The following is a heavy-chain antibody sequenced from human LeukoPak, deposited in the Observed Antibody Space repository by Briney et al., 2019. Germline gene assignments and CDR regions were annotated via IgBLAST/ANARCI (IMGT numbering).Heavy chain of an antibody. D-gene: IGHD1-26*01. V-gene: IGHV3-15*01. CDR2: XXSKAAGGTT. Sequence: XXRQAPXXXXXXXXRXXSKAAGGTTDYAVPVKGRFTISRDDSKNTLYLQMNSLKTEDTAVYYCTTGESLVGTSIHVRWADWGQGVLVIVSS. CDR3: TTGESLVGTSIHVRWAD. J-gene: IGHJ4*02.